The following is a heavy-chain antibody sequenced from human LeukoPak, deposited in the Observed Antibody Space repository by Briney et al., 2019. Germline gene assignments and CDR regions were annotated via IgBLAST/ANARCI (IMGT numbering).Heavy chain of an antibody. CDR1: GGSISSSLYY. D-gene: IGHD6-6*01. V-gene: IGHV4-39*01. CDR2: IYYSVST. Sequence: PSETLSLTCFVSGGSISSSLYYWGWLRQPPGKGLEWIGRIYYSVSTYYSPSLKSRVTISVDPSKNQFPLRLRSVTAADTAVYYCARLSIEARPTFYFDYWGQGTLVTVSS. CDR3: ARLSIEARPTFYFDY. J-gene: IGHJ4*02.